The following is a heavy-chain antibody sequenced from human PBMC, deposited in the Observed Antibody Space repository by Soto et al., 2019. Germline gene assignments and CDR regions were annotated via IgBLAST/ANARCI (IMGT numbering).Heavy chain of an antibody. CDR3: AKSQSGSFFAAFDL. J-gene: IGHJ3*01. V-gene: IGHV3-23*01. CDR2: IFGSGVTT. D-gene: IGHD1-26*01. Sequence: EVQLLESGGGLVQPGGSLRLSCAAAGFNFSSDVMNWVRQIPGKGLEWVASIFGSGVTTYYADSVKGRFTITRDNSKNTLHLHINSLRAEDTGLYYCAKSQSGSFFAAFDLWGQGPLVTVSS. CDR1: GFNFSSDV.